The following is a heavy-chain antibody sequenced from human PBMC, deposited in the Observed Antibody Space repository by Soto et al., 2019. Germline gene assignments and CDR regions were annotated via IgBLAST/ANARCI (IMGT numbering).Heavy chain of an antibody. J-gene: IGHJ4*02. CDR1: GYTFTSYG. CDR2: ISAYNGNT. Sequence: GASVKVSCKASGYTFTSYGISWVRQAPGQGLERMGWISAYNGNTNYAQKLQGRVTMTTDTSTSTAYMELRSLRSDDTAVYYCARDLYCSCGSCYFIFDYWGQGTLVTISS. V-gene: IGHV1-18*01. D-gene: IGHD2-15*01. CDR3: ARDLYCSCGSCYFIFDY.